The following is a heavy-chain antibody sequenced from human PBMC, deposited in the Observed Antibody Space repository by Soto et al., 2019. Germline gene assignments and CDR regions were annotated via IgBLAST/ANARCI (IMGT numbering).Heavy chain of an antibody. CDR1: GFTVSGK. J-gene: IGHJ6*02. CDR3: AKDWTLEYSSRGYGMDV. CDR2: ISYDGSNK. Sequence: GGSLRLSCAAFGFTVSGKKYVAWVRQAPGKGLEWVAVISYDGSNKYYADSVKGRFTISRDNSKNTLYLQMNSLRAEDTAVYYCAKDWTLEYSSRGYGMDVWGQGTTVTVSS. D-gene: IGHD6-6*01. V-gene: IGHV3-30*18.